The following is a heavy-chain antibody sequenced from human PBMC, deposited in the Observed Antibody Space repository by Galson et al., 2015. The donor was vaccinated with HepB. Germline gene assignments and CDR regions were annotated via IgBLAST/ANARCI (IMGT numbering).Heavy chain of an antibody. Sequence: SLRLSCAASGFTFSDYYMSWIRQAPGKGLEWVSYISSSGSTIYYADSVKGRFTISRDNAKNSLYLQMNSLRAEDTAVYYCARVTGDDYYYYYMDVWGKGTTVTVSS. CDR2: ISSSGSTI. CDR3: ARVTGDDYYYYYMDV. D-gene: IGHD3-16*01. V-gene: IGHV3-11*01. CDR1: GFTFSDYY. J-gene: IGHJ6*03.